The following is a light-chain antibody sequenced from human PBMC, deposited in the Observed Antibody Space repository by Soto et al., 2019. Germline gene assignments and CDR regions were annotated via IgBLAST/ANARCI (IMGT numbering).Light chain of an antibody. CDR1: QSVSSN. Sequence: EILMTQSPGTLSVSPGERATLSCRASQSVSSNLAWYQQKPGQAPRLLIYGASTRATGIAARFSGSGSGTEFTLTISSLQSEDFAVYYCQQYNNWPPITFGQGTRLEIK. J-gene: IGKJ5*01. CDR2: GAS. V-gene: IGKV3-15*01. CDR3: QQYNNWPPIT.